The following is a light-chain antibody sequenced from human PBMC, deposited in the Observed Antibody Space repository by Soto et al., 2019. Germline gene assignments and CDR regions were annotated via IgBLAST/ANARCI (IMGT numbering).Light chain of an antibody. J-gene: IGLJ1*01. CDR2: DNR. CDR1: NIGTKS. V-gene: IGLV3-21*02. CDR3: QVWASTAEFFV. Sequence: SYELTQAPSVSVAPGQTATISCGGNNIGTKSVHWYQQRPGQAPVVVVYDNRDRPSGIPDRFSGSNSGNTATLTINRVEPGDEAAYYCQVWASTAEFFVFGSGTKVTVL.